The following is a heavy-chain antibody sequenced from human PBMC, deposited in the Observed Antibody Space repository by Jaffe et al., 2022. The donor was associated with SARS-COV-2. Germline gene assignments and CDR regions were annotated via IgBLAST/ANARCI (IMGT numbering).Heavy chain of an antibody. Sequence: EVQLVESGGGLVQPGRSLRLSCAASGFTFDDYAMHWVRQAPGKGLEWVSGISWNSGSIGYADSVKGRFTISRDNAKNSLYLQMNSLRAEDTALYYCAKDHGGFDYWGQGTLVTVSS. CDR3: AKDHGGFDY. J-gene: IGHJ4*02. CDR2: ISWNSGSI. D-gene: IGHD3-10*01. CDR1: GFTFDDYA. V-gene: IGHV3-9*01.